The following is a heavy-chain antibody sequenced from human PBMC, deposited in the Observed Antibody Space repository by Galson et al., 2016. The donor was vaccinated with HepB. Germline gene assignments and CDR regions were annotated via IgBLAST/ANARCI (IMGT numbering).Heavy chain of an antibody. CDR2: IIPIFGLT. Sequence: SVKVSCKASGGTFSSYAISWVRQAPGQGLEWMGGIIPIFGLTNYAQRFQGRVTITADESTSTAYMELSNLRAEDTAVYYCARSTGYYYDSRAYSDWGQGTLVTVSS. V-gene: IGHV1-69*13. D-gene: IGHD3-22*01. CDR1: GGTFSSYA. CDR3: ARSTGYYYDSRAYSD. J-gene: IGHJ4*02.